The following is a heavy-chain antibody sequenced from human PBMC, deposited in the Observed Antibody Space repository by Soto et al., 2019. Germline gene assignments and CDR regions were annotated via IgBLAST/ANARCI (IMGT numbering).Heavy chain of an antibody. CDR1: GYNFAGYW. D-gene: IGHD3-3*01. J-gene: IGHJ4*02. Sequence: PGESLKISCKGSGYNFAGYWIAWVRQMPGKGLELMGIIYPSDSDTRYRPSFQGQVTVSADKSISSAYLQWSSLRASDTAMYYCARGGVSTRTFDYWGQGTPVTVSS. CDR2: IYPSDSDT. CDR3: ARGGVSTRTFDY. V-gene: IGHV5-51*01.